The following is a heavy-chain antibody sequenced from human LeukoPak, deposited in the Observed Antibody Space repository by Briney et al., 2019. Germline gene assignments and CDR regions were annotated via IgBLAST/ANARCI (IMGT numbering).Heavy chain of an antibody. CDR3: ARETSLAGFASGLGFNY. CDR2: INHSGSP. J-gene: IGHJ4*02. CDR1: GGSFSAYY. D-gene: IGHD6-19*01. Sequence: KSSETLSLTCAVYGGSFSAYYWSWIRQPPGKGLEWIGEINHSGSPNYNPSLKSRVTMSIDTSKNHFSLKLTSVTAADTATYYCARETSLAGFASGLGFNYWGQGILVTVSS. V-gene: IGHV4-34*01.